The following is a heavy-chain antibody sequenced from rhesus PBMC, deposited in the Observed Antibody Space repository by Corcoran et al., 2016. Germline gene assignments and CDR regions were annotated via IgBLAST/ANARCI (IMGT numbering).Heavy chain of an antibody. J-gene: IGHJ4*01. CDR1: GGTISSGYSY. CDR2: FYSNSEST. D-gene: IGHD5-36*01. V-gene: IGHV4S12*01. Sequence: QVQLQESGPGVVKPSETLSLTCAVSGGTISSGYSYWSWIRKPQGKGLEWIGGFYSNSESTNYNPSLKSRVTISKDTSKNQFSLKLSSVTATDTAVYYCAREYSYGNIDYWGQGVLVTVSS. CDR3: AREYSYGNIDY.